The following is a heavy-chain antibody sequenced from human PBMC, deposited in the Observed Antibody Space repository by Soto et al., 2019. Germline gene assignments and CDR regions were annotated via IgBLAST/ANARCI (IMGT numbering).Heavy chain of an antibody. CDR2: IYYSGST. J-gene: IGHJ6*02. Sequence: SETLSLTCTVSGGSISSYYWSWIRQPPGKGLEWIGYIYYSGSTNYNPSLKSRVTISVDTSKNQFSLKLSSVTAADTAVYYCARDGTEDTAIVTGVDYYYYGMDVWGQGTTVTVSS. CDR3: ARDGTEDTAIVTGVDYYYYGMDV. CDR1: GGSISSYY. V-gene: IGHV4-59*01. D-gene: IGHD5-18*01.